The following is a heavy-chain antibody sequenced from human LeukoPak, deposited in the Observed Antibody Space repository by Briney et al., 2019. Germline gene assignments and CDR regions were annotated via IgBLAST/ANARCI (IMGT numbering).Heavy chain of an antibody. D-gene: IGHD5-18*01. Sequence: PGGSLRLSCAASGFTFSSYAMSWIRQAPGKGLEWVSYISSSSSTIYYADSVKGRFTISRDNAKNSLYLQMNSLRAEDTAVYYCARDLGSYVDTAMDPDYWGQGTLVTVSS. V-gene: IGHV3-48*01. CDR2: ISSSSSTI. J-gene: IGHJ4*02. CDR1: GFTFSSYA. CDR3: ARDLGSYVDTAMDPDY.